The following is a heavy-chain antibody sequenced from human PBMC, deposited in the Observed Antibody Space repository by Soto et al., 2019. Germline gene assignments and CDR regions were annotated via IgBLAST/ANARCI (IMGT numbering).Heavy chain of an antibody. D-gene: IGHD6-13*01. CDR1: GGTFSSYT. V-gene: IGHV1-69*02. Sequence: QVQLVQSGAEVKKPGSSVKVSCKASGGTFSSYTISWVRQAPGQGLEWMGRIITILGIANYAQKFHGRVTITADKSTSTAYMELSSLRSEDTAVYYCARQQQPNEYYYYGMDVWGQGTTVTVSS. CDR2: IITILGIA. J-gene: IGHJ6*02. CDR3: ARQQQPNEYYYYGMDV.